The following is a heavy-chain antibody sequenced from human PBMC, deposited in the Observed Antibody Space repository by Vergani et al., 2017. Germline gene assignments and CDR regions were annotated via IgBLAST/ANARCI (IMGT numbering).Heavy chain of an antibody. D-gene: IGHD6-13*01. V-gene: IGHV3-33*01. J-gene: IGHJ4*02. Sequence: QVQLVESGGGVVQPGRSLRLSCAASGFTFSSYGMHWVRQAPGKGLEWVAVIWYDGSNKYYADSVKGRFTISRENSKNTLYLQMNSLRAEDTAVYYCARDLAAAGTNFDYWGQGTLVTVSS. CDR3: ARDLAAAGTNFDY. CDR1: GFTFSSYG. CDR2: IWYDGSNK.